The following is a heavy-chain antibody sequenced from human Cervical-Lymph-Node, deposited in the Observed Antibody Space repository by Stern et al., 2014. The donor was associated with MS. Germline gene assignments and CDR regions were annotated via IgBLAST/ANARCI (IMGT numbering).Heavy chain of an antibody. J-gene: IGHJ4*02. CDR1: GGSLSTYT. CDR2: IIPIFATT. Sequence: VQLVESGAELKKPGSSVKVSCKASGGSLSTYTITWVRQAPGQGLEWMGRIIPIFATTNYAQTFQGKVTITADGSTSTAYMEVSSLRSEDTAVYYCAREGIPGAGGTFDNWGQGTLVIVSS. CDR3: AREGIPGAGGTFDN. V-gene: IGHV1-69*18. D-gene: IGHD1-26*01.